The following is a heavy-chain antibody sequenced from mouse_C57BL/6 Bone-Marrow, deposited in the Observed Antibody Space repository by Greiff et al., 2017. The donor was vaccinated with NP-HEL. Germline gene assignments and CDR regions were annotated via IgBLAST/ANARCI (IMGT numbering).Heavy chain of an antibody. D-gene: IGHD4-1*01. Sequence: DVKLQESGGGLVQPGGSLKLSCAASGFTFSDYYMYWVRQTPEKRLEWVAYISNGGGSTYYPDTVKGRFTISRDNAKNTLYLQMSRLKSEDTAMYYCARGGLGPYFDYWGQGTTLTVSS. V-gene: IGHV5-12*01. CDR3: ARGGLGPYFDY. CDR2: ISNGGGST. CDR1: GFTFSDYY. J-gene: IGHJ2*01.